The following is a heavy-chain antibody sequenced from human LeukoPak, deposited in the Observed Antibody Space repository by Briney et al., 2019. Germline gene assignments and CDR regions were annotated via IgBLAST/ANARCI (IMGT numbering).Heavy chain of an antibody. CDR1: GGSISSYY. V-gene: IGHV4-59*08. CDR2: IYYSGST. CDR3: ARHIYGDSPFDY. J-gene: IGHJ4*02. Sequence: PSETLSLTCAVYGGSISSYYWSWIRQPPGKGLEWIGYIYYSGSTNYNPSLKSRVTISVDTSKNQFSLKLSSVTAADTAVYYCARHIYGDSPFDYWGQGTLVTVSS. D-gene: IGHD4-17*01.